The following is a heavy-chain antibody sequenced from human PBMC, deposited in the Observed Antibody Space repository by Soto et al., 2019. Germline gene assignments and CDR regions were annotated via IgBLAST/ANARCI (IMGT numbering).Heavy chain of an antibody. Sequence: PGGSLRLSCAASGFTFSSYAMSWVRQAPGKGLEWVSAISGSGGSTYYADSVKGRFTISRDNSKNTLYLQMNSLRAEDTAVYYCPKDRRIQLWFHAFDIWGQGTMSPSPQ. D-gene: IGHD5-18*01. CDR3: PKDRRIQLWFHAFDI. V-gene: IGHV3-23*01. CDR2: ISGSGGST. J-gene: IGHJ3*02. CDR1: GFTFSSYA.